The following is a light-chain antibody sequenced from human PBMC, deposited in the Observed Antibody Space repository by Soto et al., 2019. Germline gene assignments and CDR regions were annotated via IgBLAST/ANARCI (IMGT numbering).Light chain of an antibody. CDR3: QQRSI. J-gene: IGKJ4*01. Sequence: EIVFTQSPATLSFSPGKRATLSCRASQSVSSYLAWYQQKPGQAPRLLIYDASNRATGIPARFSGSGSGTTFSLTICSLEREGFAVYCCQQRSIVGGGTTVDIK. CDR1: QSVSSY. V-gene: IGKV3-11*01. CDR2: DAS.